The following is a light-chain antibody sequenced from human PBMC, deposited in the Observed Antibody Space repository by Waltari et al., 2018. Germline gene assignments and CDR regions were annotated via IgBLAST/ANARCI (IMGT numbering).Light chain of an antibody. J-gene: IGLJ2*01. V-gene: IGLV3-21*03. CDR2: ENT. Sequence: SFVLSQPPSVSVAPGKTARTTRGGHHVRRKRVHWYQQKPGQAPALVIYENTDRPSVIPGRVSGSNSGNTATLTISGVEAGYEADYFCQVWDSSSDHVVFGGGTKLTVL. CDR3: QVWDSSSDHVV. CDR1: HVRRKR.